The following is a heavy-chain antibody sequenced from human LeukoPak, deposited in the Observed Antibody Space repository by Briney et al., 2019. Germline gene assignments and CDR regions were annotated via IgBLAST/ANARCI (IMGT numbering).Heavy chain of an antibody. D-gene: IGHD3-22*01. Sequence: SSETLSLTCTVSGGSISSYYWSWIRQPPGKGLEWIGYIYYSGSTNYNPSLKSRVTISVDTSKNQFSLKLSSVTAADTAVYYCAREYYYDSSGYFIGGYYFDYWGQGTLVTVSS. J-gene: IGHJ4*02. CDR1: GGSISSYY. CDR2: IYYSGST. V-gene: IGHV4-59*01. CDR3: AREYYYDSSGYFIGGYYFDY.